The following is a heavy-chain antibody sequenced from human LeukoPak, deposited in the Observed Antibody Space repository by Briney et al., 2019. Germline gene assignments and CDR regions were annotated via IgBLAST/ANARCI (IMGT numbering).Heavy chain of an antibody. CDR3: ARVIGKYYYDSSGYDAFDI. D-gene: IGHD3-22*01. J-gene: IGHJ3*02. CDR2: ISSSSTI. CDR1: GFTFSSYR. Sequence: QAGGSLRLSCAASGFTFSSYRMNWVRQAPGKGLEWVSYISSSSTIYYADSVKGRFTISRDNAKNSLYLQMNSLRAEDTAVYYCARVIGKYYYDSSGYDAFDIWGQGTMVTVSS. V-gene: IGHV3-48*04.